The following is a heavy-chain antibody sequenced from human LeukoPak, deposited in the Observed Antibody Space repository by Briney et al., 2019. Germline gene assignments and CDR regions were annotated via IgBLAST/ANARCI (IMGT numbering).Heavy chain of an antibody. CDR3: ARGTKAAGTHNWFDP. J-gene: IGHJ5*02. CDR2: ISYDGSNK. CDR1: GFTFSSYA. V-gene: IGHV3-30-3*01. Sequence: GGSLRLSCAASGFTFSSYAMHWVRQASGKGLEWVAVISYDGSNKYYADSVKGRFTISRDNPKNTLYLQMNSLRAEDTAVYYCARGTKAAGTHNWFDPWGQGTLVTVSS. D-gene: IGHD6-13*01.